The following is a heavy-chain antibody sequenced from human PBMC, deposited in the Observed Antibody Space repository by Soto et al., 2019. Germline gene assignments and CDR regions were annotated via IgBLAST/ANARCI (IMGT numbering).Heavy chain of an antibody. J-gene: IGHJ6*02. CDR2: IYYSGST. CDR1: GGSISSGGYY. D-gene: IGHD5-18*01. CDR3: ARGELEMATAMGGYYYYGMDV. Sequence: QVQLQESGPGLVKPSQTLSLTCTVSGGSISSGGYYWSWIRQHPGKGLEWIGYIYYSGSTYYNPSLKSRVTISVDTSKSQFSLKLSSVTAADTAVYYCARGELEMATAMGGYYYYGMDVWGQGTTVTVSS. V-gene: IGHV4-31*03.